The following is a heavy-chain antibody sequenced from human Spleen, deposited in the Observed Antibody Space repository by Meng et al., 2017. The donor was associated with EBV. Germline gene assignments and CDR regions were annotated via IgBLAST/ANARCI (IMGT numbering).Heavy chain of an antibody. Sequence: LRWGPRLFKPSEALSLSRAFSGGSFSGYFWSWFRQSPGKGLEWIGEINYSGTTKYNPSLKSRVTMSVDTSKNQISLKVRSVTAADTAVYYCAGGDDDSGGYYYLWGQGTLVTVSS. D-gene: IGHD3-22*01. V-gene: IGHV4-34*01. CDR1: GGSFSGYF. CDR3: AGGDDDSGGYYYL. CDR2: INYSGTT. J-gene: IGHJ4*02.